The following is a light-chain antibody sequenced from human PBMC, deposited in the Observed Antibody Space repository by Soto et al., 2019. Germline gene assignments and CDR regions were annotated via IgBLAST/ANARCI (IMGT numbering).Light chain of an antibody. CDR3: QQYGSSPWT. V-gene: IGKV3-20*01. Sequence: DIVLTQSPDTLSLSPGNRATLSCRASQSVSSNLAWYQQKPGQAPRLLIYGASTRATGIPDRFSGSGSGTDFTLTISRLEPEDFAVYYCQQYGSSPWTFGQGTKVDIK. CDR2: GAS. CDR1: QSVSSN. J-gene: IGKJ1*01.